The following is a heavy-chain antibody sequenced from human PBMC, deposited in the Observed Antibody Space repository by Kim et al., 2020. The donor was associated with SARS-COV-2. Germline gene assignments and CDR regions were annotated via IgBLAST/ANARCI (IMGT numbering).Heavy chain of an antibody. D-gene: IGHD3-10*01. J-gene: IGHJ5*02. V-gene: IGHV3-7*04. CDR2: INENGSEK. Sequence: GGSLRLSCAASGFTFTSNWMTWVRQTPEMGLEWVACINENGSEKYYVDSVKGRFTISRDNSRKTLFLQMDRLRAEDTALYYCARGRGVDTWGQGTLVTVPA. CDR1: GFTFTSNW. CDR3: ARGRGVDT.